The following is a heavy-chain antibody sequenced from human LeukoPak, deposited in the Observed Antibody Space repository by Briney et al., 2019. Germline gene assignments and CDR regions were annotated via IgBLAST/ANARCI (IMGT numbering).Heavy chain of an antibody. CDR2: ISGGGDIT. CDR1: GFTFSTYA. J-gene: IGHJ4*02. Sequence: PGGSLRLSCAASGFTFSTYAMSWVRQAPGKGLEWVSAISGGGDITYYADSVKGRFTISRDSSKSTLFLQMNSLRAEDTAVCYCAKVGNGDYWGQGTLVTVSS. CDR3: AKVGNGDY. V-gene: IGHV3-23*01.